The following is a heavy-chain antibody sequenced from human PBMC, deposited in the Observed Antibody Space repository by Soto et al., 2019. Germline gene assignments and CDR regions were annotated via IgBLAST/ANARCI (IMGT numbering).Heavy chain of an antibody. V-gene: IGHV3-23*01. J-gene: IGHJ6*03. CDR1: GFTFRSYA. CDR2: ISGSGGST. CDR3: AKEEHHYYYYYMDV. D-gene: IGHD1-26*01. Sequence: SLRLSCAASGFTFRSYAMILVRQAPGKGLEWVSAISGSGGSTYYADSVKGRFTISRDNSKNTLYLQMNSLRAEDTAVYYCAKEEHHYYYYYMDVWGKGTTVTVSS.